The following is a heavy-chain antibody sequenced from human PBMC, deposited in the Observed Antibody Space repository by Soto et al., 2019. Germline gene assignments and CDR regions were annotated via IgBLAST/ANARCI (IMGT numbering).Heavy chain of an antibody. CDR1: GFSFNNYA. J-gene: IGHJ4*02. D-gene: IGHD2-2*01. CDR2: ISDSGST. Sequence: EVQLLESGGGLVQPGGSLRLSCAASGFSFNNYAMNWVRQAPGQGLEWVSTISDSGSTYYADSVKGRFTISRDNSKNTQYLQMKRLRAEDTAVYFCAKDVGGHYCTPTSCLYFFHSWGRGTLVTVSS. V-gene: IGHV3-23*01. CDR3: AKDVGGHYCTPTSCLYFFHS.